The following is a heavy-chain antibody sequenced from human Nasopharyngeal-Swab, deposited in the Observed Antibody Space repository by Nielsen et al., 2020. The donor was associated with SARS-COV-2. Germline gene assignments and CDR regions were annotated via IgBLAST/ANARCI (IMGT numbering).Heavy chain of an antibody. D-gene: IGHD3-10*01. CDR3: AKDVFSGSYNYFDC. V-gene: IGHV3-23*01. Sequence: GESLKISCAASGFTFSSYAMSWVRQAPGKGLEWVSTISGSGAISYYADSVKGRFTISRDNSNNTLYLQMDSLRAEDTAVYYCAKDVFSGSYNYFDCWGQGTLVTVSS. CDR2: ISGSGAIS. CDR1: GFTFSSYA. J-gene: IGHJ4*02.